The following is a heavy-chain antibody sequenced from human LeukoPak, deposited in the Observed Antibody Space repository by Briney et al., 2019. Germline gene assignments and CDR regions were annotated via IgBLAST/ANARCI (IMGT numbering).Heavy chain of an antibody. D-gene: IGHD5-12*01. CDR1: GGSISSGGYS. Sequence: PSQTLSLTCAVSGGSISSGGYSWSWIRQPPGKGLEWIGYIYHSGSTYYNPSLKSRVTISVDRSKNQFSLKLSSVTAADTAVYYCARVDIVATNYFDYWGLGTLVTVSS. CDR3: ARVDIVATNYFDY. CDR2: IYHSGST. V-gene: IGHV4-30-2*01. J-gene: IGHJ4*02.